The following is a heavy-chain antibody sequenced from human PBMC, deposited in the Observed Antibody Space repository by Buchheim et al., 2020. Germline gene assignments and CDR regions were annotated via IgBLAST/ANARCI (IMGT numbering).Heavy chain of an antibody. J-gene: IGHJ4*02. CDR3: ARGVGIVATMELDY. Sequence: QVQLVESGGGVVQPGRSLRLSCAASGFTFSSYGMHWVRQAPGKGLEWVAVIWYDGSNKYYADSVKGRFTISRNTSKNTLYLQMNSLRAEDTAVYYCARGVGIVATMELDYWGQGTL. CDR2: IWYDGSNK. D-gene: IGHD5-12*01. V-gene: IGHV3-33*01. CDR1: GFTFSSYG.